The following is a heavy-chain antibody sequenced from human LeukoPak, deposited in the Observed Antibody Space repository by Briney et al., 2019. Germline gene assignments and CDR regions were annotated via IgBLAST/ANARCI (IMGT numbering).Heavy chain of an antibody. Sequence: GGSLRLSCAVSGFTFSSYAMSWVRQAPGKGLEWVSAISGSGGSTYYADSVKGRFTISRDNSKNTLYLQMNSLRAEDTAVYYCAKALNYDIFAHPFDYWGQGTLVTVSS. D-gene: IGHD3-9*01. J-gene: IGHJ4*02. V-gene: IGHV3-23*01. CDR2: ISGSGGST. CDR1: GFTFSSYA. CDR3: AKALNYDIFAHPFDY.